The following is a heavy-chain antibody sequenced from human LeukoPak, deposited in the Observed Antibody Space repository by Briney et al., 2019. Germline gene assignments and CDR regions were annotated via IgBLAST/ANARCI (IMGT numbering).Heavy chain of an antibody. CDR2: IYYSGST. Sequence: PSETLSLTCTVSGGSISSYYWSWIRQPPGKGLEWIGYIYYSGSTNYNPSLKSRVTISVDTSKNQFSLKLSSVTAADTAVYYCAREYPLRYDSSTLFFDYWGQGTLVTVSS. V-gene: IGHV4-59*01. CDR3: AREYPLRYDSSTLFFDY. J-gene: IGHJ4*02. CDR1: GGSISSYY. D-gene: IGHD3-22*01.